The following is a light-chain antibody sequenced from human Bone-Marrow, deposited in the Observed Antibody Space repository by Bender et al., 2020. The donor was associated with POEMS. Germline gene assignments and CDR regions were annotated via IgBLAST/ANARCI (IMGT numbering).Light chain of an antibody. Sequence: QSALTQPASVSGSLGQSITISCSGTSHDVGGYNHVYWFQQHPGRVPKLIICDVSNRPSGISDRFSGSIDISSNSASLTISGLKTEDEADYFCQSYDSSNPVFGAGTKVTVL. V-gene: IGLV2-14*03. CDR2: DVS. CDR3: QSYDSSNPV. CDR1: SHDVGGYNH. J-gene: IGLJ1*01.